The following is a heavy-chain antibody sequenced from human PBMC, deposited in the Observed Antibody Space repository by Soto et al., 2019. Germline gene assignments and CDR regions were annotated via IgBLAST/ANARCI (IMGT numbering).Heavy chain of an antibody. V-gene: IGHV1-69*08. D-gene: IGHD2-2*01. Sequence: QVQLVQSGAEVKKPGSSVKVSCKASGGTFSSYTISWVRQAPGQGLEWMGRIIPILGIANYAQKFQGRVTITADKSTSTAYMELSRLRSEDTAVYYCARDPDIVGVPAAMSQDYWGQGTLVTVSS. J-gene: IGHJ4*02. CDR1: GGTFSSYT. CDR2: IIPILGIA. CDR3: ARDPDIVGVPAAMSQDY.